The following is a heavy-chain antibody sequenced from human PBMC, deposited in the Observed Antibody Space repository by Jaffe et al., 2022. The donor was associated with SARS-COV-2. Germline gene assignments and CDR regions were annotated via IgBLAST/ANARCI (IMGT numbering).Heavy chain of an antibody. J-gene: IGHJ3*02. V-gene: IGHV3-30-3*01. Sequence: QVQLVESGGGVVQPGRSLRLSCAASGFTFGSYDMHWVRQAPGEGLEWVARISYDNSKTYYPDSAKGRFTISRDNSKNTLYLQMNSLRADDTAMYYCARDSWGPDMWGQGTMVTVSS. CDR2: ISYDNSKT. CDR3: ARDSWGPDM. CDR1: GFTFGSYD. D-gene: IGHD3-16*01.